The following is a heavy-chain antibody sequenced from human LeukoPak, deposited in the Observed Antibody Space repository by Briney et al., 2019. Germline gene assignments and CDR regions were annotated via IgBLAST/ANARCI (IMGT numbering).Heavy chain of an antibody. CDR3: ARAPYMVRGVIIPYYFDY. CDR2: IYYSGST. D-gene: IGHD3-10*01. Sequence: PSETLSLTCTVSGGSISSSSYYWGWIRQPPGKGLEWIGSIYYSGSTYYNPSLKSRVTISVDTSKNQFSLKLSSVTAVDTAVYYCARAPYMVRGVIIPYYFDYWGQGTLVTVSS. J-gene: IGHJ4*02. V-gene: IGHV4-39*07. CDR1: GGSISSSSYY.